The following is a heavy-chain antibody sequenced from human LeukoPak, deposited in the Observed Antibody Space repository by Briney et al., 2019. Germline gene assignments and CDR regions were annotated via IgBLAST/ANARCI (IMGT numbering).Heavy chain of an antibody. CDR3: ARARDAFDI. V-gene: IGHV4-31*11. J-gene: IGHJ3*02. CDR1: GGSISSSGFY. Sequence: SQTLSLTCAVSGGSISSSGFYWSWVRQLPGKGLEYIGFISYSGTTSYNPSLKSRVAISLDTSENQFSLKLTSVTAADTAVYYCARARDAFDIWGQGTMVTVSS. CDR2: ISYSGTT.